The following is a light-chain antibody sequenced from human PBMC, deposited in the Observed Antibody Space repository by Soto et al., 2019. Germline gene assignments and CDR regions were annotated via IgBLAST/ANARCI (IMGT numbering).Light chain of an antibody. Sequence: DLVMTQSPLSLPVTPGEPASISCRSSQSLLHRNGYNHLDWYLQKPGQSPQLLIYLGSTRASGVPDRFSGSGSGTDFTLKISRVEPEDVGVYYCMQFLQTPLTFGGGTKVEI. CDR1: QSLLHRNGYNH. V-gene: IGKV2-28*01. J-gene: IGKJ4*01. CDR3: MQFLQTPLT. CDR2: LGS.